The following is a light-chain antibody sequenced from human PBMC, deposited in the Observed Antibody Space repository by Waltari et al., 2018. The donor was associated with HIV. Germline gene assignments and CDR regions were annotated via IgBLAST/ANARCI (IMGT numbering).Light chain of an antibody. Sequence: EIVLTQSPGTLSLSPGERATLSCRASQSVSSKFLAWYQQKPGQTPRLLIYGASSRATGIPDRFSGSGSGTDFTLTITNLQTEDFSFYYCQRYDRAPYTFGPGTRLELK. CDR2: GAS. CDR1: QSVSSKF. J-gene: IGKJ2*01. CDR3: QRYDRAPYT. V-gene: IGKV3-20*01.